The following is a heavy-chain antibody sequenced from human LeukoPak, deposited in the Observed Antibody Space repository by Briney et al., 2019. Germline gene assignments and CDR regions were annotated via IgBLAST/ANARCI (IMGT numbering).Heavy chain of an antibody. CDR2: IWYDGSNK. Sequence: GGSLRLSCAASGFTFSSYGMHWVRQAPGKGLEWVTVIWYDGSNKYYADSVKGRFTISRDNSKNTLYLQMNSLRAEDTAVYYCAKERGIAAAGPSFDPWGQGTLVTVSS. D-gene: IGHD6-13*01. CDR1: GFTFSSYG. CDR3: AKERGIAAAGPSFDP. V-gene: IGHV3-30*02. J-gene: IGHJ5*02.